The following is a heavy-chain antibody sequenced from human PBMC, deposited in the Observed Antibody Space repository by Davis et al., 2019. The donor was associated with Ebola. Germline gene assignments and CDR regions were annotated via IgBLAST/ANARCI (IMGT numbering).Heavy chain of an antibody. J-gene: IGHJ5*02. D-gene: IGHD6-13*01. CDR3: ARGRVAAAPRFNWFDP. V-gene: IGHV1-69*05. Sequence: SVKVSCKASGGTFSSYAISWVRQAPGQGLEWMGGIIPIFGTANYAQKFQGRVTMTRNTSISTAYMELSSLRSEDTAVYYCARGRVAAAPRFNWFDPWGQGTLVTVSS. CDR2: IIPIFGTA. CDR1: GGTFSSYA.